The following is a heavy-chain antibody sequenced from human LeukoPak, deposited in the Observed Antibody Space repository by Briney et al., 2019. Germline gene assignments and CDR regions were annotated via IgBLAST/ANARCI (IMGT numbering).Heavy chain of an antibody. CDR2: ISGNNDNP. J-gene: IGHJ4*02. CDR3: ARDGTSTDDY. Sequence: VASVKVSCKASSYTFSNFGISWVRQAPGQGLEWMGWISGNNDNPNYGQKFQGRLTVTTDSSTSTAYMELRNLRSDDTAVYYCARDGTSTDDYWGQGTLVTVSS. V-gene: IGHV1-18*01. CDR1: SYTFSNFG. D-gene: IGHD2-2*01.